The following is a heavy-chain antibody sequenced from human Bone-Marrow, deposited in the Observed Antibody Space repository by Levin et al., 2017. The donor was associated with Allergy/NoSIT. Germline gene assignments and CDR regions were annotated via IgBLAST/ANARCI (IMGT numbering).Heavy chain of an antibody. CDR1: GFTFRMET. Sequence: ESLKISCAASGFTFRMETMTWFRQAPGDGLEFVSGINDRGDVTTYTDSVKGRFTISRDNSKNTLHLQMNSLRAADTALYFCVKGRAHSYFVDYWGQGTLVTVSS. V-gene: IGHV3-23*01. D-gene: IGHD3-9*01. CDR3: VKGRAHSYFVDY. CDR2: INDRGDVT. J-gene: IGHJ4*02.